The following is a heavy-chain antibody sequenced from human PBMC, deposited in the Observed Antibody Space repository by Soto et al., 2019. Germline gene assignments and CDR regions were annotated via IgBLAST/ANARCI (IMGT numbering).Heavy chain of an antibody. CDR1: GYTFTSYD. CDR3: ARTFIVVVADTRNYYYGMDV. D-gene: IGHD2-15*01. CDR2: MNPNSGNT. Sequence: ASVKVSCKASGYTFTSYDINWVRQATGQGLEWMGWMNPNSGNTGYAQKFQGRVTMTRNTSISTAYMELSSLRSEDTAVYYCARTFIVVVADTRNYYYGMDVWGQGTTVTVSS. J-gene: IGHJ6*02. V-gene: IGHV1-8*01.